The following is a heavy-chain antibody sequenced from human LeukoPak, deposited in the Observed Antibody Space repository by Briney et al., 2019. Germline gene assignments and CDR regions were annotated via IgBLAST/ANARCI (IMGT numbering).Heavy chain of an antibody. CDR1: GFTVSSSY. CDR2: IYSGGST. D-gene: IGHD6-13*01. V-gene: IGHV3-53*01. CDR3: AKDRVSSWYRGDFDY. J-gene: IGHJ4*02. Sequence: GGSLRLSCAASGFTVSSSYMSWVRQAPGKGLEWVSVIYSGGSTYYADSVKGRFTISRDNSKNTLYLQMNSLRAEDTAVYYCAKDRVSSWYRGDFDYWGQGTLVTVSP.